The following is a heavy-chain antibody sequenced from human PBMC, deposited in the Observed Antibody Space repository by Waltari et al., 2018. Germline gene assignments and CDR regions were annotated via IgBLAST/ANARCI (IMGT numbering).Heavy chain of an antibody. V-gene: IGHV4-34*01. Sequence: QVQLQQWGAGLLKPSETLSLTCAVYGGSFSGYYWSWIRQPPGKGLEWIGEINHSGSTNYNPSLKSRVTISVDTSKNQFSLKLSSVTAADTAVYYCARAGYCYGSGSYYNDPPLGYWGQGTLVTVSS. CDR1: GGSFSGYY. CDR2: INHSGST. D-gene: IGHD3-10*01. J-gene: IGHJ4*02. CDR3: ARAGYCYGSGSYYNDPPLGY.